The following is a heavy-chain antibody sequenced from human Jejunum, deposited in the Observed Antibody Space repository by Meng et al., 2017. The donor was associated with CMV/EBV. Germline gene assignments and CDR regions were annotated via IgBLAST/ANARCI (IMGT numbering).Heavy chain of an antibody. V-gene: IGHV3-66*02. J-gene: IGHJ2*01. CDR3: AKVYSTWTDYWYFDL. D-gene: IGHD2/OR15-2a*01. CDR1: GFTVSSNH. Sequence: ASGFTVSSNHMYWVRQAPGKGLEWVSVIYTGGNTYYADSVKGRFTISRDNSKNTLYFQMNSLRPEDTAVYYCAKVYSTWTDYWYFDLWGRGTLVTVSS. CDR2: IYTGGNT.